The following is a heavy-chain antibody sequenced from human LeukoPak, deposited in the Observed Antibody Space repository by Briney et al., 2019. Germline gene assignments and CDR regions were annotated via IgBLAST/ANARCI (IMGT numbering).Heavy chain of an antibody. CDR3: ARDRGGPFDY. D-gene: IGHD3-10*01. CDR2: IYYSGST. Sequence: SETLSLTCTVSGGSISSHYWSWIRQPPGKGLEWIGCIYYSGSTNYNPSLKSRVTISVDTSKNQFSLKLSSVTAADTAVYYCARDRGGPFDYWGQGTLVTVSS. J-gene: IGHJ4*02. CDR1: GGSISSHY. V-gene: IGHV4-59*11.